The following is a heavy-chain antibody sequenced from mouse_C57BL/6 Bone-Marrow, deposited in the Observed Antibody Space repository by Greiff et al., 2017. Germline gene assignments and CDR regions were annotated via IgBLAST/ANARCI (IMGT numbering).Heavy chain of an antibody. Sequence: QVQLQQSGAELARPGASVKLSCKASGYTFTSYGISWVKQRPGQGLEWIGEIYPRSGNTYYNEKFKGKATLTADKSSSTAYMELRSLTSEDSAVYFCASRWLPRGDYWGQGTSVTVSS. J-gene: IGHJ4*01. CDR3: ASRWLPRGDY. V-gene: IGHV1-81*01. CDR1: GYTFTSYG. D-gene: IGHD2-2*01. CDR2: IYPRSGNT.